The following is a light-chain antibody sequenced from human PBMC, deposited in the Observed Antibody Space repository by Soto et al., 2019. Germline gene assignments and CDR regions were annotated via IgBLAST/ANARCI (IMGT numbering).Light chain of an antibody. Sequence: IVMTRSPGTLSLSPVERATLSCRASQSVSSSYLAWYQQKPGQAPRLLIYGTSSRATGIPDRFSGSGSGTDFTLTISRLEPEVFAVYYCQEYGISRTFGQGTIVAIK. V-gene: IGKV3-20*01. CDR2: GTS. CDR1: QSVSSSY. CDR3: QEYGISRT. J-gene: IGKJ1*01.